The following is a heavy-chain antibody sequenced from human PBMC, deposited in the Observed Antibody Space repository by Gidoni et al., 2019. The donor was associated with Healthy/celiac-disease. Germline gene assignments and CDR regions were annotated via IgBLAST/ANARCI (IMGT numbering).Heavy chain of an antibody. V-gene: IGHV4-39*01. CDR2: IYYSGST. D-gene: IGHD5-18*01. J-gene: IGHJ4*02. CDR3: ARPAYKKIQLWFNVWDY. CDR1: GGSISRSSYY. Sequence: QLQLQESGPGLVKPSETLSLTCTVSGGSISRSSYYWGWIRQPPGKGLEWIGSIYYSGSTYYNPSLKSRVTISVDTSKNQFSLKLSSVTAADTAVYYCARPAYKKIQLWFNVWDYWGQGTLVTVSS.